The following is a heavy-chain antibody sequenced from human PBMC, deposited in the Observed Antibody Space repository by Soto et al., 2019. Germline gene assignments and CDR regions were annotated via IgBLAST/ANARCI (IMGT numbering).Heavy chain of an antibody. D-gene: IGHD4-17*01. J-gene: IGHJ5*02. Sequence: QVQLVESGGGVVQPGRSLRLSCAASGFTFSSYAMHWVRQAPGKGLEWVAVISYDGSNKYYADSVKGRFTISRDNSKNTLYMQMNGLRAEDTAVYYCASLLIGESSGNWFDPWGQGTLVTVSS. CDR2: ISYDGSNK. CDR1: GFTFSSYA. CDR3: ASLLIGESSGNWFDP. V-gene: IGHV3-30-3*01.